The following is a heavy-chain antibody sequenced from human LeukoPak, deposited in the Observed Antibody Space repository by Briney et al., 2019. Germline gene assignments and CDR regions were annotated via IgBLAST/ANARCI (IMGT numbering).Heavy chain of an antibody. V-gene: IGHV3-53*01. J-gene: IGHJ1*01. CDR2: IYSVGST. D-gene: IGHD6-13*01. Sequence: GQSLRLSCAASGFTVSSNYMSWVRQAPGKGLEWVSIIYSVGSTYYADSVKGRFTISRDISKNTLYLQMNSLRAEDTAVYYCARITSEYSSSWYSEYFQHWGQGTLVTVSS. CDR3: ARITSEYSSSWYSEYFQH. CDR1: GFTVSSNY.